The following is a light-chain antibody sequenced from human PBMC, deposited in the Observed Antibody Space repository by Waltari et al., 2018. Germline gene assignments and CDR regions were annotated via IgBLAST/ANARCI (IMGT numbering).Light chain of an antibody. J-gene: IGKJ3*01. V-gene: IGKV1-9*01. Sequence: DIQLTQSPSFLSASVGDRVTITCRASQGISSSLAWYQQKPGKAPNLLSAEASTCQSGVPSRFSGTGSETEFTLTISSLQPEDFATYFCQHLNSYPPTFGPGTIVDIK. CDR1: QGISSS. CDR2: EAS. CDR3: QHLNSYPPT.